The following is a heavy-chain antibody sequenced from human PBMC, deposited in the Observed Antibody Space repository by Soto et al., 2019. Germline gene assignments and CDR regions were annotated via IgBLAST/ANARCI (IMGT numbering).Heavy chain of an antibody. J-gene: IGHJ5*02. D-gene: IGHD3-10*01. Sequence: SETLSLTCTVSGGSISSGGYYWSWIRQHPGKGLEWIGYIYYSGSTYYNPSLKSRVTISVDTSKNQFSLKLSSVTAGDTAVYYCARSRVRGVNEDWFDPWGQGTLVTVSS. V-gene: IGHV4-31*03. CDR3: ARSRVRGVNEDWFDP. CDR2: IYYSGST. CDR1: GGSISSGGYY.